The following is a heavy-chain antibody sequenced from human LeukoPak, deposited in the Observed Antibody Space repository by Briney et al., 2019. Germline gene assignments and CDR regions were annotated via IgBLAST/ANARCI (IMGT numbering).Heavy chain of an antibody. CDR3: AREADDYGSGSHDY. Sequence: SETLSPTCTVSGAPIGSFYWSWIRKPAGKGLEWIGRAHSSGSTNYIPSMKSRVSMSVDTSKNQLSLKLNTVTAADTAMYYCAREADDYGSGSHDYWGQGILVTVSS. D-gene: IGHD3-10*01. V-gene: IGHV4-4*07. J-gene: IGHJ4*02. CDR2: AHSSGST. CDR1: GAPIGSFY.